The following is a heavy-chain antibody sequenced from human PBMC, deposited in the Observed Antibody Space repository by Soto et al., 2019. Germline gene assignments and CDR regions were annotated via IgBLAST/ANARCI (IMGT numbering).Heavy chain of an antibody. D-gene: IGHD2-2*01. CDR3: ARDSFSAEDTNYYYYMDV. Sequence: QVQLQESGPGLVKPSQALSLTCTVSGGSISSGGYYWSWIRQPPGKGLEWIGYIYYIGSTYYNPSLQSRVTISVDTSKNQFSLKLSSATAADTAVYYCARDSFSAEDTNYYYYMDVWGKGTTVTVSS. CDR2: IYYIGST. V-gene: IGHV4-31*03. J-gene: IGHJ6*03. CDR1: GGSISSGGYY.